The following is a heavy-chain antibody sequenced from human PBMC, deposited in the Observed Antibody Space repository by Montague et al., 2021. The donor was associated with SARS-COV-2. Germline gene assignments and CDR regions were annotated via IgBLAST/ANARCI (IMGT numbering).Heavy chain of an antibody. CDR3: ARGWNYAFDI. V-gene: IGHV6-1*01. CDR1: GDSVSRNNPA. J-gene: IGHJ3*02. CDR2: TYYGSSWNT. Sequence: CAISGDSVSRNNPAWNWIGQSPSRGLEWLGRTYYGSSWNTDYAVSVKSRITISLHTSKNQFSLHLNSVTPEDTAVYYCARGWNYAFDIWSQGTMVTVSS. D-gene: IGHD1-7*01.